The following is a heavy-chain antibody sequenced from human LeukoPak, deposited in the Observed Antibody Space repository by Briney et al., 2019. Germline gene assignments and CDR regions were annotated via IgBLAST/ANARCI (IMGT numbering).Heavy chain of an antibody. CDR3: ADTKWEPTQGYFDY. CDR1: GFTFSSYA. J-gene: IGHJ4*02. V-gene: IGHV3-23*01. CDR2: ISGSGST. Sequence: GGSLRLSCAASGFTFSSYAMSWVRQAPGKGLEWVSAISGSGSTYYADSVKGRFTISRDNSKNMLYLQMNSLRAEDTAVYYCADTKWEPTQGYFDYWGQGTLVTVSS. D-gene: IGHD1-26*01.